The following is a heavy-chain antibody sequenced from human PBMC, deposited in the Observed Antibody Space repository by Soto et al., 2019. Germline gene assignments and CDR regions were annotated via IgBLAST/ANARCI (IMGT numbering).Heavy chain of an antibody. D-gene: IGHD2-15*01. V-gene: IGHV4-38-2*01. CDR1: GYSISSGYY. Sequence: KPSETLSLTCAVSGYSISSGYYWGWIRQPPGKGLEWIGSIYHSGSTYYNPSLKSRVTISVDASKNQFSLKLSSVTAADTAVYYCARVLVGTKTYSNWFDPWGQGTLVTVSS. CDR2: IYHSGST. CDR3: ARVLVGTKTYSNWFDP. J-gene: IGHJ5*02.